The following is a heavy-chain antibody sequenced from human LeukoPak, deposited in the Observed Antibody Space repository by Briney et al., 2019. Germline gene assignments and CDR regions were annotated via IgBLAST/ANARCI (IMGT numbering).Heavy chain of an antibody. Sequence: PSKTLSLTCTVSGGSISSYYWTWIRQPPGKGLEWIGYIYYTGATSYNPSLKSRVTISVDTSKKQFSLKLTSVTAADTAVYYCARYGGSGWVIDNWGQGTLVTVSS. CDR2: IYYTGAT. V-gene: IGHV4-59*08. D-gene: IGHD6-19*01. CDR1: GGSISSYY. CDR3: ARYGGSGWVIDN. J-gene: IGHJ4*02.